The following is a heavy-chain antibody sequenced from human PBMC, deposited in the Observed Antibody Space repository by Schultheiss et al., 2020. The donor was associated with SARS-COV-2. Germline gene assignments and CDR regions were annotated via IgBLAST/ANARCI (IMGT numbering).Heavy chain of an antibody. D-gene: IGHD2-8*01. Sequence: GGSLRLSCAASGFTFSSYSMNWVRQAPGKGLEWVAVISYDGSNKYYADSVKGRFTISRDNYKNTLYLQMNSMRAEDTAVYYCAKWGDCTNGVCYGGFDYWGQGNTVTVSS. CDR2: ISYDGSNK. J-gene: IGHJ4*03. CDR3: AKWGDCTNGVCYGGFDY. V-gene: IGHV3-30*18. CDR1: GFTFSSYS.